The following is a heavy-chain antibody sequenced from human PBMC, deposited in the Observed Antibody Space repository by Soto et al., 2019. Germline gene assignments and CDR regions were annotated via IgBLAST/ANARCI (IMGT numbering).Heavy chain of an antibody. Sequence: EVQLVESGGGLVQPGGSLRLSCVASGFTLRNYWMHWFRQAPGKGLVWVLRITNDGSTTYYADSVKGRFTISRDNAKNTLYLQVNSLRVEDTAVYYCARDQDGAGGTADYWGQGTLVTVS. CDR1: GFTLRNYW. D-gene: IGHD1-26*01. CDR2: ITNDGSTT. CDR3: ARDQDGAGGTADY. J-gene: IGHJ4*02. V-gene: IGHV3-74*01.